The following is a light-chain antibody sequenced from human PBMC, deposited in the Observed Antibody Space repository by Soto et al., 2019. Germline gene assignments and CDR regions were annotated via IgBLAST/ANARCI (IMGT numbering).Light chain of an antibody. J-gene: IGLJ1*01. CDR2: SNI. CDR3: AAWDDSLHVYV. CDR1: SSNIGSNN. V-gene: IGLV1-44*01. Sequence: QSVLTQPPSASGTPGQRVTISCSGSSSNIGSNNVNWYQQLPGTAPKLVIYSNIQRPSGVPDRFSGSKSGTSASLAISGLLSDDGADYYCAAWDDSLHVYVFGAGTKVTVL.